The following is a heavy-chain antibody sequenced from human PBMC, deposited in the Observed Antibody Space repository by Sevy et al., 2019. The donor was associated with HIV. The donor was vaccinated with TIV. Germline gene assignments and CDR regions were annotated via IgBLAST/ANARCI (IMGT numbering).Heavy chain of an antibody. CDR2: IIPMFGTP. Sequence: ASVKVSCKASGVTFSNYAISWVRQAPGQGLEWMGGIIPMFGTPSYAQKFQGRVTITADESTSTACMELTSLRSEDTAVYYCARDSLYSTNWAFDYWGQGTLVTVSS. D-gene: IGHD6-13*01. V-gene: IGHV1-69*13. CDR1: GVTFSNYA. CDR3: ARDSLYSTNWAFDY. J-gene: IGHJ4*02.